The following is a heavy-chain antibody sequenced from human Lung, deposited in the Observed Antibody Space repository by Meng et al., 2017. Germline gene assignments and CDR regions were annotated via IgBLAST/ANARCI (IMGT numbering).Heavy chain of an antibody. CDR3: ARGPTTMAHDFDY. CDR2: INHSGST. CDR1: GGSFSDYY. Sequence: QVQLQQWGAGLLKPSETLSLTCVVSGGSFSDYYGSWIRQPPGKGLEWIGEINHSGSTNYNPSLGRRATISVDTSQNNLSLKLSSVTAADSAVYYCARGPTTMAHDFDYWGQGTLVTVSS. J-gene: IGHJ4*02. D-gene: IGHD4-11*01. V-gene: IGHV4-34*01.